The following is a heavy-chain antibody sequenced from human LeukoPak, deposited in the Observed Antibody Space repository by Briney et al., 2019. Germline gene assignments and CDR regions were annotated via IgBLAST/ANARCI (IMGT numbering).Heavy chain of an antibody. CDR1: GYTFTSYD. J-gene: IGHJ3*02. D-gene: IGHD3-22*01. V-gene: IGHV1-8*01. CDR3: ARGGRYYDRAFDI. Sequence: ASVKVSFKASGYTFTSYDINWVRQATGQGLEWMGWMNANSGNTGYAQKLQGRVTMTRNTSISTAYMELSSLISEDTAVYYCARGGRYYDRAFDIWGQGTMVTVSS. CDR2: MNANSGNT.